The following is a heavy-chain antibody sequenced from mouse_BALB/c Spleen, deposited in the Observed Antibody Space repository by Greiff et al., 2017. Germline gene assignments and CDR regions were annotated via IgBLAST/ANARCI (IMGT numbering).Heavy chain of an antibody. V-gene: IGHV1-18*01. J-gene: IGHJ3*01. CDR2: INPNNGGT. D-gene: IGHD1-1*01. Sequence: VQLQQSGAELVRPGTSVKISCKASGYTFTNYWLGWVKQRPGHGLEWIGDINPNNGGTIYNQKFKGKATLTVDKSSSTAYMELRSLTSEDTAVYYCARQDYGSRKGWFAYWGQGTLVTVSA. CDR1: GYTFTNYW. CDR3: ARQDYGSRKGWFAY.